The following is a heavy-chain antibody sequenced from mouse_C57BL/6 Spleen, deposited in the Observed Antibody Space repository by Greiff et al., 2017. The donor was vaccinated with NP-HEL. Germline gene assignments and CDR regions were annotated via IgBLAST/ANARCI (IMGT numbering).Heavy chain of an antibody. CDR3: TRDYYGAWFAY. Sequence: VHVKQSGAELVRPGASVKLSCTASGFNIKDDYMHWVKQRPEQGLEWIGWIDPENGDTEYASKFQGKATITADTSSNTAYLQLSSLTSEDTAVYYCTRDYYGAWFAYWGQGTLVTVSA. CDR1: GFNIKDDY. D-gene: IGHD1-1*01. J-gene: IGHJ3*01. V-gene: IGHV14-4*01. CDR2: IDPENGDT.